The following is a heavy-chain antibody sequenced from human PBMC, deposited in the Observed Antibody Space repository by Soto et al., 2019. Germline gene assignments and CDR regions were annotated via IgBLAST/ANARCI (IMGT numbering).Heavy chain of an antibody. D-gene: IGHD3-10*01. V-gene: IGHV2-5*02. CDR1: GFSLSTSGVG. CDR2: IYWDDDK. Sequence: QITLKESGPTLVKPTQTLTLTCTFSGFSLSTSGVGVGWIRQPPGKALEWLALIYWDDDKRYSPSLKSRLTITKDTSKNQVVLTMTNMDPVDTATYCGAHSVWFGDQTPVWVDPWGQGTLVTVAS. J-gene: IGHJ5*02. CDR3: AHSVWFGDQTPVWVDP.